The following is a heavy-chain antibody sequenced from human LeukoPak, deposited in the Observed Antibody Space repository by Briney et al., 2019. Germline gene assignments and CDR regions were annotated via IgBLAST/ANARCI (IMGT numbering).Heavy chain of an antibody. V-gene: IGHV3-21*01. CDR3: AREPFWSGYYSNLHFDY. CDR1: GFTFSRLA. J-gene: IGHJ4*02. Sequence: GGSLRLSCAASGFTFSRLAMTWVRQAPGKGLEWVSCISGSGKYIYYADSVKGRFTISRDNAKNSLYLQMNSLRAEDTAVYYCAREPFWSGYYSNLHFDYWGQGTLVTVSS. D-gene: IGHD3-3*01. CDR2: ISGSGKYI.